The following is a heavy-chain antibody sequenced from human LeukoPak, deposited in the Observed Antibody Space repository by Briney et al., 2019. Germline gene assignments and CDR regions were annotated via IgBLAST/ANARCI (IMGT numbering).Heavy chain of an antibody. J-gene: IGHJ4*02. D-gene: IGHD3-22*01. CDR3: AREPYYYDSSVFDY. V-gene: IGHV3-21*01. CDR1: GFTFSSYS. Sequence: GGSLRLSCAASGFTFSSYSMTWVRQAPGKGLEWVSSISSSSSYIYYADSVKGRFTISRDNAKYSLYLQMNSLRAEDTAVYYCAREPYYYDSSVFDYWGQGTLVTVSS. CDR2: ISSSSSYI.